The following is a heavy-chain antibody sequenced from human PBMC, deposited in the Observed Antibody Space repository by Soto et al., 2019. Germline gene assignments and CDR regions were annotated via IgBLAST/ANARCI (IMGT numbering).Heavy chain of an antibody. CDR2: ISSSGTYV. CDR1: GFTFSSYS. J-gene: IGHJ4*02. V-gene: IGHV3-21*01. Sequence: PGGSLRLSCVVSGFTFSSYSMNWVRQAPGKGLERVSSISSSGTYVYYADSVKGRFTISRDNAKNSLYLQMNRLRAEDTAVYYCARVFAYWGQGTLVTVSS. CDR3: ARVFAY. D-gene: IGHD3-10*02.